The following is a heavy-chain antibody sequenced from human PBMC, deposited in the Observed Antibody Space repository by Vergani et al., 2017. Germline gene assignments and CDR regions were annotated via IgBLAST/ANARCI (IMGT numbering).Heavy chain of an antibody. J-gene: IGHJ4*02. CDR1: GGSTSSSNW. V-gene: IGHV4-4*02. CDR3: ARMTGYCSSTSCYSFDY. Sequence: QVQLQESGPGLVKPSGTLSLTCAVSGGSTSSSNWWSWVRQPPGKGLEWIGEIYHSGSTNYNPSLMSRVTISVDKSKNQFSLKLSSVTAADTAVYYCARMTGYCSSTSCYSFDYWGQGTLVTVSS. D-gene: IGHD2-2*02. CDR2: IYHSGST.